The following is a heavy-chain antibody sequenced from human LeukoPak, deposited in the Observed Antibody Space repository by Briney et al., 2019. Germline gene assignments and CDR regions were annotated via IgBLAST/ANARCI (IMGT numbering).Heavy chain of an antibody. CDR2: ISVSGGST. J-gene: IGHJ4*02. CDR3: AKDRRYDSSGYYSSYFDY. Sequence: GGSLRLSCAASGFTFSSYAMSWVRQAPGKGLEWVSAISVSGGSTYYADSVKGRFTISRDNSKNTLYLQMNSLRAEDTAVYYCAKDRRYDSSGYYSSYFDYWGQGTLVTVSS. V-gene: IGHV3-23*01. D-gene: IGHD3-22*01. CDR1: GFTFSSYA.